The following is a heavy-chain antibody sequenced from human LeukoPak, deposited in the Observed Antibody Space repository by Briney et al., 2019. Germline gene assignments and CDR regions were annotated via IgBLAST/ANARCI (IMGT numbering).Heavy chain of an antibody. CDR2: IDTSGST. J-gene: IGHJ5*02. V-gene: IGHV4-4*07. CDR3: ARDKRWPGSYGGNFYP. CDR1: GGSISSYY. Sequence: SETLSLTCTVSGGSISSYYWSWIRQPAGKGLECIGRIDTSGSTNYNPSLKSRVTMSVDTSKNQFSLKLSSVTAADTAVYYCARDKRWPGSYGGNFYPWGQGTLVTVSS. D-gene: IGHD4-23*01.